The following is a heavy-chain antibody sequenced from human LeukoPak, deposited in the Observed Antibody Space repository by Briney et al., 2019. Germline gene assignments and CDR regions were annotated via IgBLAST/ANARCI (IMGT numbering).Heavy chain of an antibody. CDR1: GFIFSNYG. CDR3: AKKSPDSSGNPAYD. J-gene: IGHJ4*02. Sequence: GGSLRLSCAASGFIFSNYGMNWVRQAPGKGLEWVAAISASGSATSYADSVRGRFTISRDNAKNTLYLQMNSLRAEDTAVYYCAKKSPDSSGNPAYDWGQGTLVTVSS. V-gene: IGHV3-23*01. D-gene: IGHD4-23*01. CDR2: ISASGSAT.